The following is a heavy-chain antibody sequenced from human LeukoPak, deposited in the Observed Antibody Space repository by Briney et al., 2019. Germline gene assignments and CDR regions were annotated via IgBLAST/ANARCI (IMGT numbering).Heavy chain of an antibody. CDR1: GGSISSSSYY. J-gene: IGHJ6*03. D-gene: IGHD2-2*01. V-gene: IGHV4-39*07. CDR3: ASGPASTGYYYMDV. Sequence: PSETLSLTCTVSGGSISSSSYYWGWIRQPPGKGLEWIGSIYYSGSTYYNPSLKSRVTISVDTSKNQFSLKPSSVTAADAAVYYCASGPASTGYYYMDVWGKGTTVTVSS. CDR2: IYYSGST.